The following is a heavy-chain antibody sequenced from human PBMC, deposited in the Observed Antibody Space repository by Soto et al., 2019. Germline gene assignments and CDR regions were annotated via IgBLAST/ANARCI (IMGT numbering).Heavy chain of an antibody. J-gene: IGHJ4*02. D-gene: IGHD3-9*01. CDR3: ARDAPLLRYFDWLLYFDY. CDR2: ISSSSSTI. V-gene: IGHV3-48*01. Sequence: GGSLRLSCAASGFTFISYSMNWVRQAPGKGLEWVSYISSSSSTIYYADSVKGRFTISRDNAKNSLYLQMNSLRAEDTAVYYCARDAPLLRYFDWLLYFDYWGQGT. CDR1: GFTFISYS.